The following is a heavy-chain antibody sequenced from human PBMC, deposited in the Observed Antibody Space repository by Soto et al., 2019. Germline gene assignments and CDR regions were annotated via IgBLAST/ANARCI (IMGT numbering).Heavy chain of an antibody. CDR2: IWYDGSNK. Sequence: GGSLRLSCAASGFTFSSYGMHWVRQAPGKGLEWVAVIWYDGSNKYYADSVKGRFTISRDNSKNTLYLQMNSLRAEDTAVYYCAREVSSSGAKEPNYYYYYMDVWGKGTTVTVSS. CDR1: GFTFSSYG. V-gene: IGHV3-33*01. CDR3: AREVSSSGAKEPNYYYYYMDV. J-gene: IGHJ6*03. D-gene: IGHD6-19*01.